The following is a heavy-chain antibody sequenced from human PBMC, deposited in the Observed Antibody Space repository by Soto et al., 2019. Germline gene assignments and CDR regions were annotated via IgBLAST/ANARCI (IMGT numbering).Heavy chain of an antibody. Sequence: QVQLVQSGAEVKKPGSSVKVSCKASGGTFSSYAISWVRQAPGQGLEWMGGIIPIFSTANYAQKFQGRVTNTADEYMSTAYMELSSLRSEDTAVYYCAREPRHYGMDIWGQGTTVTVSS. CDR1: GGTFSSYA. J-gene: IGHJ6*02. CDR2: IIPIFSTA. CDR3: AREPRHYGMDI. V-gene: IGHV1-69*12.